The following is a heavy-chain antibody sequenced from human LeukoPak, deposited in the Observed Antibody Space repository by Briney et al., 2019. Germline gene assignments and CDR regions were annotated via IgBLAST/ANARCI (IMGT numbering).Heavy chain of an antibody. CDR2: IIPIFGTA. CDR1: GGTFSSYA. CDR3: ATESGSYTTFDI. D-gene: IGHD1-26*01. V-gene: IGHV1-69*01. Sequence: ASVKVSCKASGGTFSSYAISWVRQAPGQGLEWMGGIIPIFGTANYAQKFQGRVTITADESTSTAYMELSSLRSEDTAVYYCATESGSYTTFDIWGQGTMVTVS. J-gene: IGHJ3*02.